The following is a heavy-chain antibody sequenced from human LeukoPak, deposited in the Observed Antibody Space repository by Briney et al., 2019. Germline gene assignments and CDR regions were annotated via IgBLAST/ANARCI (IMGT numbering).Heavy chain of an antibody. CDR3: ARDPAIYDSIGSNDY. J-gene: IGHJ4*02. V-gene: IGHV3-21*01. CDR2: ISSSGRYI. CDR1: GFTFSSYS. Sequence: GGSLRLSCAASGFTFSSYSMNWVRQAPGKGLEWVSYISSSGRYIYYADSLKGRFTISRHNPKNSLYLQMNSLRAEDTAVYYCARDPAIYDSIGSNDYWGQGTLVTVSS. D-gene: IGHD3-22*01.